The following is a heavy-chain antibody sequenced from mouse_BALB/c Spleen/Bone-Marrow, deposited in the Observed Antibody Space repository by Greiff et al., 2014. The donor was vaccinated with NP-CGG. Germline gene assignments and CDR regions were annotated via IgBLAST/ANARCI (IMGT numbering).Heavy chain of an antibody. Sequence: QVQLQQSGAELVKPGASVKLSCKASGYTFTSYWMHWVKQRPGQGLEWIGEIDPSDSYTNYNQKFKGKATLTVDKSSSTAYMQLSSLTSEDSAVYYCAITTVVATGGYWGQGTTLTVSS. V-gene: IGHV1-69*02. CDR2: IDPSDSYT. J-gene: IGHJ2*01. D-gene: IGHD1-1*01. CDR3: AITTVVATGGY. CDR1: GYTFTSYW.